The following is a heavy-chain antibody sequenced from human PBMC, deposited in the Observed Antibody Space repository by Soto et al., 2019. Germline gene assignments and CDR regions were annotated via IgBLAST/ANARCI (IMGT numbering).Heavy chain of an antibody. CDR1: GFTFSGQY. D-gene: IGHD3-10*01. CDR3: ATDPYYYASAF. Sequence: SCAASGFTFSGQYMTWIRQAPGKGLEWVSKISGDATLTYYADSVKGRFTVSRDNAKKAVFLQMNSLRAEDTAVYYCATDPYYYASAFWGQGTLVTVSS. CDR2: ISGDATLT. V-gene: IGHV3-11*01. J-gene: IGHJ4*02.